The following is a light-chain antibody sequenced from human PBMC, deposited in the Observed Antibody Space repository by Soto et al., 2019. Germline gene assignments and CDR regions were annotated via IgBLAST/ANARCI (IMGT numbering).Light chain of an antibody. J-gene: IGLJ1*01. V-gene: IGLV2-8*01. CDR2: EVS. CDR1: SSDVGGYNY. CDR3: SSYAGSNNRV. Sequence: QSVLTQPPSASGSPGQSVTISCTGTSSDVGGYNYVSWYQQHPGKAPKLMIYEVSKRPSGVPDRFSGSKSGNTASLTVSGLQAEDEADYYCSSYAGSNNRVFXTGTKVTVL.